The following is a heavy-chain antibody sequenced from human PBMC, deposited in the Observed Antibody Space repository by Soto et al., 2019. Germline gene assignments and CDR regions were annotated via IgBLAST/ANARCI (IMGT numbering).Heavy chain of an antibody. CDR2: ISYDGSNK. CDR3: ANLPWGPDAFDI. V-gene: IGHV3-30*18. Sequence: QVQLVESGGGVVQPGRSLRLSCAASGFTFSSYGMHWVRQAPGKGLEWVAVISYDGSNKYYADSVKGRFTISRDNSKNTLYLQMTSLRAEDTAVYYCANLPWGPDAFDIWGQGTMVTVSS. CDR1: GFTFSSYG. D-gene: IGHD3-16*01. J-gene: IGHJ3*02.